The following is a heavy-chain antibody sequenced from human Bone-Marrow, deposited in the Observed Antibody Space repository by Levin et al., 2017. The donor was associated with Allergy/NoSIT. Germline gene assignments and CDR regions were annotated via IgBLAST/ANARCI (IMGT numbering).Heavy chain of an antibody. Sequence: LSLTCAASGFTFSSSWMTWVRQAPGKGLEWVANIKGDGSSKYYVDSVKGRFIISRDNAKTSLYLQMNTLRVDDTAVYYCARWDLYSSTWYYLDSWGQGTLVAVSS. V-gene: IGHV3-7*01. D-gene: IGHD6-6*01. CDR2: IKGDGSSK. CDR1: GFTFSSSW. CDR3: ARWDLYSSTWYYLDS. J-gene: IGHJ4*02.